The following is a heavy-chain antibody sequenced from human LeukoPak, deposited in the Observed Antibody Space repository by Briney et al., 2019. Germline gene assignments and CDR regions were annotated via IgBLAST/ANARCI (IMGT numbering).Heavy chain of an antibody. CDR1: GASISSTDYY. Sequence: SETLSLTCTVSGASISSTDYYWGWIRQPPGKGLEWIGCMYYRGSTYSNPSLKSRVTISVDTSENQLTLKPGSVAATDTAVYYGARQGVDIVVVESCGQGTLLTVSS. V-gene: IGHV4-39*01. D-gene: IGHD5-12*01. J-gene: IGHJ4*02. CDR2: MYYRGST. CDR3: ARQGVDIVVVES.